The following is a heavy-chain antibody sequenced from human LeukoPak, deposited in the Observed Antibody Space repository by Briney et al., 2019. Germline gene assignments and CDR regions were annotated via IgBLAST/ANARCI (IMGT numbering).Heavy chain of an antibody. V-gene: IGHV4-38-2*01. CDR1: GYSISSGYY. Sequence: SETLSLTCAVSGYSISSGYYWGWIRQPPGKGLEWIGSICHSGSTYYNPSLKSRVTISVDTSKNQFSLKLSSVTAADTAVYYCARQGYCSSTSCYRRPYYYYYMDVWGKGTTVTVSS. CDR2: ICHSGST. CDR3: ARQGYCSSTSCYRRPYYYYYMDV. D-gene: IGHD2-2*01. J-gene: IGHJ6*03.